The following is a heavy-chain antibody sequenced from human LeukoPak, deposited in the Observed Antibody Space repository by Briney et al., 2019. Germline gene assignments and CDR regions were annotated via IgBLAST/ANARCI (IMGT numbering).Heavy chain of an antibody. CDR2: ISSSSSYI. V-gene: IGHV3-21*01. D-gene: IGHD7-27*01. Sequence: GGSLRLSCAASGFTFSSYSMNWVRQAPGKGLEWVSSISSSSSYIYYADSVKGRFTISRDNAENSLYLQMNSLRAEDTAVYYCATYATWGPFDAFDIWGQGTMVTVSS. CDR3: ATYATWGPFDAFDI. CDR1: GFTFSSYS. J-gene: IGHJ3*02.